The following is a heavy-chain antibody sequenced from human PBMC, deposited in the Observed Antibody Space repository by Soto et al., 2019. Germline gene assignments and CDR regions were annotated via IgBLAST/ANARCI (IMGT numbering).Heavy chain of an antibody. CDR1: GGSFTSNNW. D-gene: IGHD6-6*01. CDR2: IYRTGST. V-gene: IGHV4-4*02. CDR3: ARLPGGTAPRPDY. Sequence: PSETLSLTCAVSGGSFTSNNWWTWVRQPPGQGLEWIGEIYRTGSTNYNPSLKGRFTISSDRSKNTLYLQMDSLRADGTAVYYCARLPGGTAPRPDYWGQGTMVTVSS. J-gene: IGHJ4*02.